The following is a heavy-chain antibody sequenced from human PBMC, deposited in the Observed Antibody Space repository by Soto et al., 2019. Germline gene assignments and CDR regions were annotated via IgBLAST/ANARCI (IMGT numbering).Heavy chain of an antibody. J-gene: IGHJ3*02. V-gene: IGHV3-33*01. CDR3: ARETDLNFSDAFDI. Sequence: QVQVVESGGGVVQPGRSLRPSCAASGFIFSNYGMHWVRQAPGKGLEWVAAIWYDGSNKYYADSVKGRFTISRDNSKNTLYLQMNSLRAEDTAVYYCARETDLNFSDAFDIWGQGTMVIVSS. CDR1: GFIFSNYG. CDR2: IWYDGSNK.